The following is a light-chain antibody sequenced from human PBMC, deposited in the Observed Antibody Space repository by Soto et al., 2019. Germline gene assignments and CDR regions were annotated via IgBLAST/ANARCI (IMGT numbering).Light chain of an antibody. CDR1: QSINRW. V-gene: IGKV1-5*03. Sequence: DIPMTQSPSTLSASVGDRVIITCRASQSINRWLAWYQQKSGKIPKLLIYKASSLESGVPSRFSGSGSGTEFSLTISSLQPDDSATYYCQLYNGDSRTFGQGTKVEIK. J-gene: IGKJ1*01. CDR2: KAS. CDR3: QLYNGDSRT.